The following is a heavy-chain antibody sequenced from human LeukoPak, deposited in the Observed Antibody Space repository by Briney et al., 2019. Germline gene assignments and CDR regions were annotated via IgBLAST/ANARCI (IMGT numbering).Heavy chain of an antibody. J-gene: IGHJ4*02. CDR2: ISYDGSNK. V-gene: IGHV3-30*18. CDR1: GFTFSSYG. Sequence: GGSLRLSCAASGFTFSSYGMHWVRQAPGKGLEWVAVISYDGSNKYYADSVKGRFTNSRDNSKNTLYLQMNSLRPEDTAAYFCAKARTPTSSAWYRGFDSWGRGTLVTVSS. CDR3: AKARTPTSSAWYRGFDS. D-gene: IGHD6-13*01.